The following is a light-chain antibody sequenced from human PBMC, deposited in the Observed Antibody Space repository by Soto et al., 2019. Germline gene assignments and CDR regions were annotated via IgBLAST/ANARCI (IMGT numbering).Light chain of an antibody. J-gene: IGLJ2*01. V-gene: IGLV2-11*01. CDR1: SSDVGGYNY. CDR3: CSYAGTFLV. Sequence: QSALTQPRSVSGSPGQSVTISCTGTSSDVGGYNYVSWYQQHPGKAPKLLIYDVSKRPSGVRDRFSGSKSGNTASLTISGLRADDEANYYCCSYAGTFLVFGGGTQLTVL. CDR2: DVS.